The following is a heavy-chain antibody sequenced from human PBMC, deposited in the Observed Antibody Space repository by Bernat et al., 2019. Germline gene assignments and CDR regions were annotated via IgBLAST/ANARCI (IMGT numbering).Heavy chain of an antibody. CDR3: ARVSGGMAVAPKFDY. D-gene: IGHD2-15*01. Sequence: QVQLVQSGAEVKKPGASVKVSCKASGYTFTSYAMHWVRQAPGQRLEWMGWINAGNGNTKYSQKFQGRVTITRDTSASTAYMELSSLRSEDTAVYYCARVSGGMAVAPKFDYWGQGTLVTVSS. CDR2: INAGNGNT. V-gene: IGHV1-3*01. J-gene: IGHJ4*02. CDR1: GYTFTSYA.